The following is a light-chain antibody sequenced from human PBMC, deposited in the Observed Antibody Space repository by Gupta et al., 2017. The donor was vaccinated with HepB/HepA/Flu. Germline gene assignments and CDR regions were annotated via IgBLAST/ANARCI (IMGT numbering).Light chain of an antibody. CDR1: SSDVGSYNL. J-gene: IGLJ2*01. Sequence: QSALTQPASVSGSPGQSLTISCTGTSSDVGSYNLVSWYQQHPGKAPKLMMYDVSKRPSGVSNRFSGSKSGNTASLTISGLQADEEAEYYCCSGEGSSTFVVFGGGTKLTVL. CDR3: CSGEGSSTFVV. CDR2: DVS. V-gene: IGLV2-23*02.